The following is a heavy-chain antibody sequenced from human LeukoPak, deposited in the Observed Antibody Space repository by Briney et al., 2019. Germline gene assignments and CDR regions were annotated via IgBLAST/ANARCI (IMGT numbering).Heavy chain of an antibody. CDR3: ARDMWFDP. CDR1: GFTFSRYW. Sequence: GGSLRLSCVASGFTFSRYWMSWVRQAPGKGLEWVANIKEDGSEKNYVDSVKGRFTISRDNAKNSLYLQMNSLRAEDTALYYCARDMWFDPWGQGTLVTVSS. CDR2: IKEDGSEK. V-gene: IGHV3-7*03. J-gene: IGHJ5*02.